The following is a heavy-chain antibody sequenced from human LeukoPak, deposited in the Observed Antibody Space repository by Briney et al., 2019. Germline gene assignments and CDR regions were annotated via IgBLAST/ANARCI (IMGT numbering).Heavy chain of an antibody. CDR1: GFTFSNYG. J-gene: IGHJ4*02. CDR3: ARDSAVVVVPAALD. V-gene: IGHV3-30*02. CDR2: IRYDGSNK. D-gene: IGHD2-2*01. Sequence: PGGSLRLSCAASGFTFSNYGIHWVRQAPGKGLEWVAFIRYDGSNKYYADSVKGRFTISRDNSKNTLYLQMNSLRADDTAVYYCARDSAVVVVPAALDWGQGTLVTVSS.